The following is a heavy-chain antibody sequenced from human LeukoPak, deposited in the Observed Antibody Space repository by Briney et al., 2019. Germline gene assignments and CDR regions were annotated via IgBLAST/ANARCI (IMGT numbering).Heavy chain of an antibody. CDR2: IYYSGST. CDR3: ARDAFTAVAGPFDY. Sequence: SETLSLTCTVSGGSISSYYWSWIRQPPGKGLEWIGYIYYSGSTNYNPSLKSRVTISVDTSKNQFSLKLSSVTAADTAVYYCARDAFTAVAGPFDYWGQGTLVTVSS. V-gene: IGHV4-59*01. D-gene: IGHD6-19*01. J-gene: IGHJ4*02. CDR1: GGSISSYY.